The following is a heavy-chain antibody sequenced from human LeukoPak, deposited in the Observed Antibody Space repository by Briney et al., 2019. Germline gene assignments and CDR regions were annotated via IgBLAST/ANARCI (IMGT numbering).Heavy chain of an antibody. Sequence: GGSLRLSCAATGFTVSSNYMSWVRQAPGKGLEWVSVIYSGGDTYYADSVKGRFTISRDNSKNTLYLQMNTLRAEDTAVYYCARASGYSGYDPFDYWGQGTLVTVSS. CDR3: ARASGYSGYDPFDY. J-gene: IGHJ4*02. V-gene: IGHV3-53*01. CDR1: GFTVSSNY. D-gene: IGHD5-12*01. CDR2: IYSGGDT.